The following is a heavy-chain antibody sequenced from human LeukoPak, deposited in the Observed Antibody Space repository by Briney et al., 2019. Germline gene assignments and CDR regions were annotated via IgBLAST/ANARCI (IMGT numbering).Heavy chain of an antibody. V-gene: IGHV3-48*01. CDR1: GFTFSSYS. Sequence: GGSLRLSCAASGFTFSSYSMNWVRQAPGKGLGWVSYISSSSSTIYYADSVKGRFTISRDNAKNSLYLQMNSLRAEDTAVYYCARDHPWIPYYGMDVWGQGTTVTVSS. CDR2: ISSSSSTI. J-gene: IGHJ6*02. CDR3: ARDHPWIPYYGMDV. D-gene: IGHD5-18*01.